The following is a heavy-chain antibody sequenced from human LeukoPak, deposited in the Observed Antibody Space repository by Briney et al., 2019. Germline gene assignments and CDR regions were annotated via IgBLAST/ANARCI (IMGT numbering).Heavy chain of an antibody. V-gene: IGHV3-21*01. Sequence: PGGSLRLSCAASGFTFSSHTMNWVRQAPGRGLEWVSSISSSSIFIYYADSVKGRFTISRDNAKNSLDLQMNSLRAEDTAVYYCARAMTSWGQGTLVTVSS. CDR3: ARAMTS. D-gene: IGHD4-11*01. J-gene: IGHJ4*02. CDR2: ISSSSIFI. CDR1: GFTFSSHT.